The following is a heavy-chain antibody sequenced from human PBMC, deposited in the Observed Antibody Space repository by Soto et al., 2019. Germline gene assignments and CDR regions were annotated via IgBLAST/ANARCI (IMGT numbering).Heavy chain of an antibody. Sequence: ASVKVSCKASGYTFTSYAMHRVRQAPGQRLEWMGWINAGNGNTKYSQKFQGRVTITRDTSASTAYMELSSLRSEDTAVYYCARDLHEIVVVVAATYGMDVWGQGTTVAVSS. J-gene: IGHJ6*02. V-gene: IGHV1-3*01. CDR1: GYTFTSYA. CDR2: INAGNGNT. D-gene: IGHD2-15*01. CDR3: ARDLHEIVVVVAATYGMDV.